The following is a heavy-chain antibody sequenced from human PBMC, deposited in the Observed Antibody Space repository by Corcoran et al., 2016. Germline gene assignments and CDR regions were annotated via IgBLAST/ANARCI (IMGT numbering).Heavy chain of an antibody. Sequence: QVQLVQSGAEVKKPGSSVKVSCKAAGGTFSSYAISWVRQAPGQGLEWMGGIIPIFGTANYAQKFQGRVTITADESTSTAYMELSSLRSEDTAVYYCARIYCSGGSCYHTPDYWGQGTLVTVSS. CDR1: GGTFSSYA. D-gene: IGHD2-15*01. CDR2: IIPIFGTA. CDR3: ARIYCSGGSCYHTPDY. J-gene: IGHJ4*02. V-gene: IGHV1-69*01.